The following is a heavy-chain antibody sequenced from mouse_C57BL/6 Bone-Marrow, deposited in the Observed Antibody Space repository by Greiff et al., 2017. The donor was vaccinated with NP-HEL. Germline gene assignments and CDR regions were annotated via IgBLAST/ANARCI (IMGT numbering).Heavy chain of an antibody. D-gene: IGHD1-1*01. J-gene: IGHJ2*01. V-gene: IGHV1-80*01. Sequence: VQLQQSGAELVKPGASVKISCKASGYAFSSYWMNWVKQRPGKGLEWIGQIYPGDGDTNYNGKFKGKATLTADKSSSTAYMQLSSLTSEDSAVYFCARSDYYGSSYVEYYFDDWGQGTTLTVSS. CDR3: ARSDYYGSSYVEYYFDD. CDR1: GYAFSSYW. CDR2: IYPGDGDT.